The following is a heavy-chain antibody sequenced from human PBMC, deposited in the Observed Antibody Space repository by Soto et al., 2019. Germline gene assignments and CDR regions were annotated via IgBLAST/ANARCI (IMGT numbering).Heavy chain of an antibody. Sequence: EVQLLESGGGLVQPGGSLRLSCAASGVTLNNYGMSWVRQAQGKGLEWVSAISPNGQGIYYADSVKGRFIISTDNSKNTVFLHMDSMTADDTAVYYCAKDRGYPRDDFHYWGQGTLVTVSS. V-gene: IGHV3-23*01. CDR3: AKDRGYPRDDFHY. CDR1: GVTLNNYG. CDR2: ISPNGQGI. D-gene: IGHD6-13*01. J-gene: IGHJ4*02.